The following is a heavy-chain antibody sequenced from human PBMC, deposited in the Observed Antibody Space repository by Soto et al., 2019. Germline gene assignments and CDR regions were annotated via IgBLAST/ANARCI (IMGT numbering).Heavy chain of an antibody. CDR1: GGSISSYY. Sequence: SETLSLTCTVSGGSISSYYWSWIRQPPGKGLEWIGYIYYSGSTNYNPSLKSRVTISVDTSKNQFSLKLSSVTAADTAVYYCARGARAYHACDIWGQGTMGSVS. CDR3: ARGARAYHACDI. V-gene: IGHV4-59*01. D-gene: IGHD2-21*01. CDR2: IYYSGST. J-gene: IGHJ3*02.